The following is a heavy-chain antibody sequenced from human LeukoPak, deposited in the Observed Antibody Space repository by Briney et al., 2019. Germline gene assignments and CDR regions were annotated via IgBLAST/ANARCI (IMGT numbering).Heavy chain of an antibody. CDR3: ARDRGYSTFDY. CDR2: IKEDGGEI. J-gene: IGHJ4*02. Sequence: GGSLRLSCAASAFTFRNYWMSWVRQAPGKGPEWVANIKEDGGEINYLDSVKGRFTISRDNAKNSVYLQMNSLRAEDTAVYYCARDRGYSTFDYWGQGTLAIVSS. V-gene: IGHV3-7*01. D-gene: IGHD4-23*01. CDR1: AFTFRNYW.